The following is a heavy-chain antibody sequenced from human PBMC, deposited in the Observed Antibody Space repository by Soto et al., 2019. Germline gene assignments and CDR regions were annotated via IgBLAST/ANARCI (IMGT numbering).Heavy chain of an antibody. CDR1: GFTFSSYS. J-gene: IGHJ6*02. CDR3: ASLGVAATDLRHYYGMDV. V-gene: IGHV3-21*01. Sequence: PGGSLRLSCAASGFTFSSYSMNWVRQAPGKGLEWVSSTSSSSSYIYYADSVKGRFTISRDNAKNSLYLQMNSLRAEDTAVYYCASLGVAATDLRHYYGMDVWGQGTTVTVSS. D-gene: IGHD2-15*01. CDR2: TSSSSSYI.